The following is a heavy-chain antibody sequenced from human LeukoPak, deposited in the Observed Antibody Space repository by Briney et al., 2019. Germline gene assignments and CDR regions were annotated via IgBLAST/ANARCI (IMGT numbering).Heavy chain of an antibody. CDR2: IKTDGSTT. CDR1: GFIFSGYW. V-gene: IGHV3-74*01. CDR3: AKVRSVGGKYYYYGMDV. J-gene: IGHJ6*02. Sequence: GGSLRLSCAGSGFIFSGYWMHWVRQAPGKGLVWVSRIKTDGSTTYYADSVKGRFTVSRDNAKNTLYLQMNSLRAEDTAVYYCAKVRSVGGKYYYYGMDVWGQGTTVTVSS. D-gene: IGHD3-10*01.